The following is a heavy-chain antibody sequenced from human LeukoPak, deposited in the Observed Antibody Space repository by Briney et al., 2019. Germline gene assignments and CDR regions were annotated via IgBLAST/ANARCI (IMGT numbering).Heavy chain of an antibody. CDR2: IYYTGST. V-gene: IGHV4-59*12. D-gene: IGHD2-15*01. CDR1: GGSISTYY. J-gene: IGHJ5*02. CDR3: ARRRISGNRFDP. Sequence: PSETLSLTCTVSGGSISTYYWSWIRQPPGKGLEWIGYIYYTGSTSYNPSLKSRVTMSLDASKNQFSLKLSSVTAADTAVYYCARRRISGNRFDPWGQGTLVTVSS.